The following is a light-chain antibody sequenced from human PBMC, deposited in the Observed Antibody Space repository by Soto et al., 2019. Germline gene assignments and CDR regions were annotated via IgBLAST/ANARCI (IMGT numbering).Light chain of an antibody. V-gene: IGLV1-47*01. CDR2: RNN. Sequence: QSVLTQPPSASGTPGQGVTISCSGSSSNIGSNYVYWYQQLPGTAPKLLIYRNNQRPSGVPDRFSGSKSGTSASLAISGLRSEDEAAYYCAAWDDSLSGGVFGTGTKVTVL. CDR1: SSNIGSNY. CDR3: AAWDDSLSGGV. J-gene: IGLJ1*01.